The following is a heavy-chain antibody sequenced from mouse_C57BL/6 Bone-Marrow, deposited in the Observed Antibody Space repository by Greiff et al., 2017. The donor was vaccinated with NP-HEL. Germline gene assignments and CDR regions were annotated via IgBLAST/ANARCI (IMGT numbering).Heavy chain of an antibody. D-gene: IGHD1-1*01. J-gene: IGHJ4*01. Sequence: QVQLQQSGAELVKPGASVKISCKASGYAFSSYWMNWVKERPGKGLEWIGQIYTGDGDTKYNGKFKGKATLTADKSSSTAYMQVSSLTSEDSAVYFYARGDYGSSRFGYAMDYWGQGTSVTVSS. CDR3: ARGDYGSSRFGYAMDY. CDR2: IYTGDGDT. V-gene: IGHV1-80*01. CDR1: GYAFSSYW.